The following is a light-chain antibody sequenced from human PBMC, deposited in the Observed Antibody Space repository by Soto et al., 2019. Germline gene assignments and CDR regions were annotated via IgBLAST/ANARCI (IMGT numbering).Light chain of an antibody. Sequence: QSALTQPASVSGSPGQSITISCTGTSSDVGSYNLVSWYQQHPGKAPKLMIYEGSKRPSGVSNRFSGSKSGNTASLTVSGLLAEDEADYYCASYAGGNQVFGTGTKLTVL. J-gene: IGLJ1*01. V-gene: IGLV2-14*02. CDR3: ASYAGGNQV. CDR2: EGS. CDR1: SSDVGSYNL.